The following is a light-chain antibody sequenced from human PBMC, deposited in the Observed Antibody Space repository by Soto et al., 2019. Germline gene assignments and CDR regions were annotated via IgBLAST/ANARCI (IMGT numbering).Light chain of an antibody. CDR3: SSFTSSTPYV. CDR2: DVN. CDR1: SSDVGSYNS. V-gene: IGLV2-14*03. Sequence: ALTHPASVSGSPGQSIASSCTGTSSDVGSYNSVSWYQQYPGKAPKLMIHDVNNRPSGISDRFSGSKSGNTASLTISGLQAADEADYYCSSFTSSTPYVIVTGTRVTVL. J-gene: IGLJ1*01.